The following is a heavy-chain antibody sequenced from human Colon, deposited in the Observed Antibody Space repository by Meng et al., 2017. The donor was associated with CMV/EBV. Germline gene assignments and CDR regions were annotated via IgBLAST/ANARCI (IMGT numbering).Heavy chain of an antibody. J-gene: IGHJ5*02. CDR3: ARDTLGDIDYVLDL. CDR2: ISHDGSNA. D-gene: IGHD4-17*01. CDR1: GLTLGRYW. V-gene: IGHV3-74*01. Sequence: GASLIISCAASGLTLGRYWMHWVRQVPGKGPMWVSRISHDGSNAIYADSVKGRVTVSRDNTKNTLYLQMSSLRADDTAVYYCARDTLGDIDYVLDLWGKGTQVTVSS.